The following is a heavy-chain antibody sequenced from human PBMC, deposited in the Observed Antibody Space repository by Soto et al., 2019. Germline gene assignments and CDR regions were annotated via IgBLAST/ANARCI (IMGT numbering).Heavy chain of an antibody. CDR2: IHSDGSTT. CDR1: GFTFNYYW. V-gene: IGHV3-74*01. D-gene: IGHD2-21*02. Sequence: EVQLVESEGGLVQRGGSLRLSWAASGFTFNYYWMQWVRQAPGQGLVWVSHIHSDGSTTTYADSVKGRFTISRDNAKNTLYLQMNSLRAEDTAVYYCVRGDKGGFDLWGQGTTVTVSS. CDR3: VRGDKGGFDL. J-gene: IGHJ3*01.